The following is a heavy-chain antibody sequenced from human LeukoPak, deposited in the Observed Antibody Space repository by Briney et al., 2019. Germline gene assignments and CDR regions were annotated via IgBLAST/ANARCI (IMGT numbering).Heavy chain of an antibody. CDR1: GFTVSDNY. V-gene: IGHV3-53*01. J-gene: IGHJ5*02. CDR2: IYSGGST. CDR3: ARAQWFERTRAGFDP. Sequence: GGSLRLSCAASGFTVSDNYMNWVRQAPGKGLEWVSVIYSGGSTYYADSVKGRFTISRDNSKNTLYLQMNSLRAEDTAVYYCARAQWFERTRAGFDPWGQGTLVTVSS. D-gene: IGHD3-10*01.